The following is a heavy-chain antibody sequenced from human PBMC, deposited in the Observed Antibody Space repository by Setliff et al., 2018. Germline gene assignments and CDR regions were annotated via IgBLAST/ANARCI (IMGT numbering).Heavy chain of an antibody. V-gene: IGHV4-38-2*01. CDR3: ARHRAEDYYGSGTIIWGWFDP. CDR1: GYSISSGYY. Sequence: SETLSLTCSVSGYSISSGYYWGWIRQPPGKGLGWIGSIYHNGNSYYNPSLKSRVTISVDTSKNQFSLKLSSVTAADTAVYYCARHRAEDYYGSGTIIWGWFDPWGQGTLVTVSS. D-gene: IGHD3-10*01. CDR2: IYHNGNS. J-gene: IGHJ5*02.